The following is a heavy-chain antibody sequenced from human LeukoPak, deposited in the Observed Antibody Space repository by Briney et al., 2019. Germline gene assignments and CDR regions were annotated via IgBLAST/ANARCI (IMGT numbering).Heavy chain of an antibody. CDR1: GYTFTVYY. CDR2: IDPNSGGT. V-gene: IGHV1-2*02. D-gene: IGHD6-19*01. CDR3: ARDKSGSSGWYSYFDY. Sequence: ASVKVSCKASGYTFTVYYIHWVRQAPGQGLGWMGWIDPNSGGTNYAQKFRGRVTMTRDTSISTAYMELSRLRSDDPAVYYCARDKSGSSGWYSYFDYWGQGTLVTVSS. J-gene: IGHJ4*02.